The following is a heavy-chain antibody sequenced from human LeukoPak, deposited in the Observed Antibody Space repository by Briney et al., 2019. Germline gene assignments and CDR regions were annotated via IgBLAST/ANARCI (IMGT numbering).Heavy chain of an antibody. CDR1: GYTFTSYD. CDR2: MNPNSGNT. J-gene: IGHJ4*02. D-gene: IGHD5-18*01. Sequence: GASVKVSCKASGYTFTSYDINWVRQATGQGLEWMGWMNPNSGNTGYAQKFQGRVTITRNTSISTAYMELSSLRSEDTAVYYCAKRGYTHGDFDYWGQGTLVTVSS. CDR3: AKRGYTHGDFDY. V-gene: IGHV1-8*03.